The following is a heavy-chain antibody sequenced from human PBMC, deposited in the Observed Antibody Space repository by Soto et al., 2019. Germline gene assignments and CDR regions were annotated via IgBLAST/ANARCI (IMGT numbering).Heavy chain of an antibody. CDR1: GGSFSGYY. V-gene: IGHV4-34*01. CDR3: ARGPSSVRYFDWLPPPFDY. D-gene: IGHD3-9*01. CDR2: INHSGST. J-gene: IGHJ4*02. Sequence: ASETLSLTCAVYGGSFSGYYWSWIRQPPGKGLEWIGEINHSGSTNYNPSLKSRVTISVDTSKNQFSLKLSSVTAADTAVYYCARGPSSVRYFDWLPPPFDYWGQGTLVTVSS.